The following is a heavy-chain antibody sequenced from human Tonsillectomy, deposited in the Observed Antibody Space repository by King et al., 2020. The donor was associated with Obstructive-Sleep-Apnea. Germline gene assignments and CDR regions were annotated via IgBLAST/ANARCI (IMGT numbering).Heavy chain of an antibody. V-gene: IGHV5-51*01. CDR3: ARSEGHCRRGSCSHYYFEF. CDR1: GYNFPRYW. CDR2: IYPGDTDT. Sequence: VQLVQSGAEVKKPGESLKISCQGSGYNFPRYWIAWVRQMPGKGLEWMWIIYPGDTDTRYRPSLQGQVTISADTSTNTAYLQWSSLKASDTAIYYCARSEGHCRRGSCSHYYFEFWGQGTLVTVSS. D-gene: IGHD2-15*01. J-gene: IGHJ4*02.